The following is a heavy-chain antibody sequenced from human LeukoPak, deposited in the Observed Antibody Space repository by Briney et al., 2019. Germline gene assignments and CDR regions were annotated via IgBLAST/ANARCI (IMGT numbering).Heavy chain of an antibody. CDR2: ISTSGST. V-gene: IGHV4-39*07. J-gene: IGHJ4*02. D-gene: IGHD3-10*01. CDR3: ASDYYFGSGSYSQNFDY. Sequence: SETLSLTCTVSGGSINSGSYYWGWIRQPPGKGLEWIGRISTSGSTNYNPSLKSRVTMSVDTSKNQFSLKLSSATAADTAVYYCASDYYFGSGSYSQNFDYWGQGTLVTVSS. CDR1: GGSINSGSYY.